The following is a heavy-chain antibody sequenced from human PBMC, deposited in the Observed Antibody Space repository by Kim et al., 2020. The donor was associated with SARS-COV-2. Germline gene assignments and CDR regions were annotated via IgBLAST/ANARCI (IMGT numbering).Heavy chain of an antibody. D-gene: IGHD6-13*01. CDR3: ARDDQQLVLWGVNY. CDR1: GYSISSGYY. J-gene: IGHJ4*02. V-gene: IGHV4-38-2*02. Sequence: SETLSLTCTVSGYSISSGYYWGWIRQPPGKGLEWIGSIYHSGSTYYNPSLKSRVTISVDTSKNQFSLKLSSVTAADTAVYYCARDDQQLVLWGVNYWGQG. CDR2: IYHSGST.